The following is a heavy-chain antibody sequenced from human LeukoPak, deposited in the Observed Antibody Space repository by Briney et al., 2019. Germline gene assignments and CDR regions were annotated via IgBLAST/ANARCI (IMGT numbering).Heavy chain of an antibody. CDR3: ARDRDYAFDS. Sequence: GGSLRLSCAASGFTFSIYSMNWVRQAPGMGLEWVSYIGGTHSNIYYADSVKGRFTISRDDAKNSLYLQMNSLRDEDTAIYYCARDRDYAFDSWGQGTLVTVSS. D-gene: IGHD4-17*01. CDR2: IGGTHSNI. J-gene: IGHJ4*02. CDR1: GFTFSIYS. V-gene: IGHV3-48*02.